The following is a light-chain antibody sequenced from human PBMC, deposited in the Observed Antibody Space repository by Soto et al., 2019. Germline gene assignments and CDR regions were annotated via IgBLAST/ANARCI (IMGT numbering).Light chain of an antibody. Sequence: QSVLTQPPSVSATPGQKVTISCSGSGSNLGRNYVSWYQQLPGTAPKLLIYDNVYRFSGIPDRFSASKSGTSATLGITGLQTGDEGDYYCGSWDKILRAYVFGTGTKLTVL. CDR1: GSNLGRNY. CDR3: GSWDKILRAYV. V-gene: IGLV1-51*01. J-gene: IGLJ1*01. CDR2: DNV.